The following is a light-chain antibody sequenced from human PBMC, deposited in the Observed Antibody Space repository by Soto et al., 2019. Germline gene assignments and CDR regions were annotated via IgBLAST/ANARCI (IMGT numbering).Light chain of an antibody. CDR2: GAS. CDR1: QSVSSN. J-gene: IGKJ5*01. CDR3: QXYNDWPIT. Sequence: EVVLTQSPATLSMSPGDSATLSCRASQSVSSNFAWYHQKPGQAPRLLIYGASTRATGIPARFSGSGSGTEFTLTISSLQSEXFAVXYXQXYNDWPITFGQGTRLEIK. V-gene: IGKV3-15*01.